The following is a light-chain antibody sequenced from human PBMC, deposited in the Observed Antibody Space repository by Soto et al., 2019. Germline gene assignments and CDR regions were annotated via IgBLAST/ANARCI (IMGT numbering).Light chain of an antibody. V-gene: IGKV3-15*01. CDR1: QSVSSN. J-gene: IGKJ2*01. CDR3: QQYNNWPPYT. CDR2: GAS. Sequence: EIVMTQSPATLSVSPGERATLSFRSSQSVSSNLAWYQQKPVQAPRLLIYGASTRHTGIPAWFSGSGSGTEFTLTISSLQSEDFAVYYCQQYNNWPPYTFGQGTKLEIK.